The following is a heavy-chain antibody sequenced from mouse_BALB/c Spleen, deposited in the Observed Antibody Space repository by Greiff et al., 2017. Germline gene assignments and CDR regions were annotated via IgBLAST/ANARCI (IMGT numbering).Heavy chain of an antibody. Sequence: QVQLQQSGAELMKPGASVKISCKATGYTFSSYWIEWVKQRPGHGLEWIGEILPGSGSTNYNEKFKGKATFNADTSSNTAYMQLSSLTSEDSAVYYCARVMVYYGFDYWGQGTTLTVSS. D-gene: IGHD1-1*01. CDR3: ARVMVYYGFDY. V-gene: IGHV1-9*01. CDR2: ILPGSGST. CDR1: GYTFSSYW. J-gene: IGHJ2*01.